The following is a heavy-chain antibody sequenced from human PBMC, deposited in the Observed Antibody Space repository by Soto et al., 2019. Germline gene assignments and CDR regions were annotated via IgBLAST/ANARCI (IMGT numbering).Heavy chain of an antibody. Sequence: SVKVSCKASGGTFSSYAISWVRQAPGQGLEWMGGIIPIFGTANYAQKFQGRVTITADESTSTAYMELSSLRSEDTAVYYCASRVPNYYDSSGYLGPIDYWGQGTLVTVSS. CDR2: IIPIFGTA. CDR3: ASRVPNYYDSSGYLGPIDY. V-gene: IGHV1-69*13. J-gene: IGHJ4*02. D-gene: IGHD3-22*01. CDR1: GGTFSSYA.